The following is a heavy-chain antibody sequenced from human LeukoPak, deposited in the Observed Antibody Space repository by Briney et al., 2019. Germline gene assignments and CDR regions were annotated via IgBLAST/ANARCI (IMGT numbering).Heavy chain of an antibody. CDR1: GDSVSSDSAA. V-gene: IGHV6-1*01. CDR3: ARTWIQLWRFDY. CDR2: TYYRSKWYN. J-gene: IGHJ4*02. D-gene: IGHD5-18*01. Sequence: SQTLSLTCAISGDSVSSDSAAWNWTRQSPSRGLEWLGRTYYRSKWYNDYALSVRSRITINPDTSKNQFSLHLNSVTPEDTAVYYCARTWIQLWRFDYWGQGTLVTVSS.